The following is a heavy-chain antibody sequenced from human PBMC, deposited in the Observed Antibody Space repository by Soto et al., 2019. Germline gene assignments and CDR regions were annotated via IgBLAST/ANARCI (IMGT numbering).Heavy chain of an antibody. J-gene: IGHJ6*02. CDR1: GFPFSPYT. CDR2: ISSGSGTT. Sequence: EVQLVESGGGLVQPGGSLRLSCAASGFPFSPYTMTWDRQAPGKGLEWVSYISSGSGTTYYADSVKGRFSISRDNANNSLYLQMNSLRVEDTAVYYCAKIGTYLRMDVWGQGTTVTVSS. D-gene: IGHD3-10*01. V-gene: IGHV3-48*01. CDR3: AKIGTYLRMDV.